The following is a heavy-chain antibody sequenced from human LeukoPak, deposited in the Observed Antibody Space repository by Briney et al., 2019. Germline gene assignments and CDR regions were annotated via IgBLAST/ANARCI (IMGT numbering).Heavy chain of an antibody. V-gene: IGHV3-15*01. CDR1: GFTFSNAW. CDR2: IKSKTDGGTT. CDR3: TTDRDGSYYYYYMDV. D-gene: IGHD1-26*01. J-gene: IGHJ6*03. Sequence: GGSLRLSCAASGFTFSNAWMGWVRPAPGKGLEWVGRIKSKTDGGTTDYAAPVKGRFTISRDDSKNTLSLQMNSLKTEDTAVYYCTTDRDGSYYYYYMDVWGKGTTVTVSS.